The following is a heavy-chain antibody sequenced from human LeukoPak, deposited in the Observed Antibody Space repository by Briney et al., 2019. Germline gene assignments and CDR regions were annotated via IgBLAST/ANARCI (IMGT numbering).Heavy chain of an antibody. J-gene: IGHJ3*02. CDR2: IYYTGTR. CDR1: GGSISSHY. CDR3: ARQGIDAFDI. V-gene: IGHV4-59*08. Sequence: SETLSLTCTVSGGSISSHYWSWIRQPPGKGLEWIAYIYYTGTRNYNPSLKSRVTISVDTSKNQISLRLRSVTAADTAVYYCARQGIDAFDIWGQGTLVTVSS.